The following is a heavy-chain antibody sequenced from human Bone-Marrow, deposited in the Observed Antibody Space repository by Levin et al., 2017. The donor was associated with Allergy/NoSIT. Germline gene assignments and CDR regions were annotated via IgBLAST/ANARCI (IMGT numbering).Heavy chain of an antibody. Sequence: PGGSLRLSCKASGYSFTAYWIGWVRQMPGKGLEWMGIIWPGNSDTTYSASFKGQVTISADRSINTAYLQWSSLKGSDTGMYFCARQPYDSSAFYTHFWGQGTLVTVSS. CDR1: GYSFTAYW. CDR2: IWPGNSDT. CDR3: ARQPYDSSAFYTHF. D-gene: IGHD2/OR15-2a*01. V-gene: IGHV5-51*01. J-gene: IGHJ4*02.